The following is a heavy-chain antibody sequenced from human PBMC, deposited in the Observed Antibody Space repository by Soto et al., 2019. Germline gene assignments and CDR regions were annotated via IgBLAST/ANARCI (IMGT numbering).Heavy chain of an antibody. CDR3: AREGRFYDGSSRYYYYYYGMDV. Sequence: QVQLVQSGAEVKKPGASVKVSCKASGYTFTSYGISWVRQAPGQGLEWMGWISAYNGNTNYAQKLQGRVTMTTDTSTSTAYMELRSLRSDDTAVYYCAREGRFYDGSSRYYYYYYGMDVWGQGTTVTVSS. CDR2: ISAYNGNT. J-gene: IGHJ6*02. CDR1: GYTFTSYG. D-gene: IGHD6-13*01. V-gene: IGHV1-18*01.